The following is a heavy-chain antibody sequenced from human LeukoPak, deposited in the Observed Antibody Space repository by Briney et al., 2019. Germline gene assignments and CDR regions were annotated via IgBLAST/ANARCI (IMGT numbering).Heavy chain of an antibody. J-gene: IGHJ4*02. D-gene: IGHD6-13*01. CDR3: ASTNKHSSRLFFDY. CDR1: GGSISSGSYY. Sequence: SQTLSLTCTVSGGSISSGSYYWSWIRQPAGKGLEWIGRIYTSGSTNYNPSLKSRVTISVDTSKNQFSLKLSSVTAADTAVYYCASTNKHSSRLFFDYWGQGTLVTVSS. CDR2: IYTSGST. V-gene: IGHV4-61*02.